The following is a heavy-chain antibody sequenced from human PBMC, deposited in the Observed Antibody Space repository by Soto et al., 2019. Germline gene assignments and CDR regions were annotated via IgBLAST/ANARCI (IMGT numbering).Heavy chain of an antibody. D-gene: IGHD3-10*01. CDR3: ARRYGGAVDY. V-gene: IGHV4-59*08. Sequence: PSETLSLICTVSGGSISNFYWSWIRQPPGKGLEWIGYIYFSGSTNYNPSLKSRVTLSVDTSKNQFSLKLSSVTAADTAVYYCARRYGGAVDYWGQGTLVTVSS. CDR1: GGSISNFY. CDR2: IYFSGST. J-gene: IGHJ4*02.